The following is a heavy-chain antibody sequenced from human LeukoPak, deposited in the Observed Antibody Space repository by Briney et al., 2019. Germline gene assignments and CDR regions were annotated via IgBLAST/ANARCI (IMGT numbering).Heavy chain of an antibody. CDR3: ARRFCSSTSCSRSFDY. D-gene: IGHD2-2*01. CDR2: IYSGGTT. CDR1: GFTVSSNY. J-gene: IGHJ4*02. Sequence: GGSLRLSWAAAGFTVSSNYMSWVRQAPGEGLEWVSVIYSGGTTYYADSVKGRFTISRDNSKNTLYLQMHSLRAEDTAVYYCARRFCSSTSCSRSFDYWGQGTLVTVSS. V-gene: IGHV3-53*01.